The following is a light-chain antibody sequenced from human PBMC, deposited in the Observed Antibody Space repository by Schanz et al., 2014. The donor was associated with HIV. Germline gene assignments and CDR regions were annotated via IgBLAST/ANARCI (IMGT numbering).Light chain of an antibody. J-gene: IGKJ4*01. CDR3: QQANSFPLT. CDR2: EAS. CDR1: QGVGTW. Sequence: DIQMTQSPTSVSASVGDTVTITCRARQGVGTWLAWYQQKPGKAPKLLISEASSLQSGVPSRFSGRGSGTDFTLTISSLQPEDFATYFCQQANSFPLTFGGGTKVEIK. V-gene: IGKV1-12*01.